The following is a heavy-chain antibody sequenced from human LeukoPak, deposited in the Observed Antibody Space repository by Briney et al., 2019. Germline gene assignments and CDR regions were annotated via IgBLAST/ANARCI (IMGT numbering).Heavy chain of an antibody. D-gene: IGHD5-24*01. V-gene: IGHV4-59*01. CDR2: IYYSGST. CDR3: ARYGMATINGVFDY. J-gene: IGHJ4*02. CDR1: GGSISSYY. Sequence: SETLSLTCTVSGGSISSYYWSWIRQPPGKGLEWIGYIYYSGSTNYNPSLKSRVTISVDTSKNQFSLKLSSVTAADTAVYYCARYGMATINGVFDYWGQGTLFTVSS.